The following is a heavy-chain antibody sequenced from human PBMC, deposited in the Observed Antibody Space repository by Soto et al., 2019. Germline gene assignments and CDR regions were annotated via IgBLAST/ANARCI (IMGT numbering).Heavy chain of an antibody. V-gene: IGHV1-3*01. Sequence: GQRLEWMGWINAGNGNTKYSQKFQGRVTITRDTSASTAYMELSSLRSEDTAVYYCARDGIAAAGTSNDYWGQGTLVTVSS. CDR2: INAGNGNT. J-gene: IGHJ4*02. CDR3: ARDGIAAAGTSNDY. D-gene: IGHD6-13*01.